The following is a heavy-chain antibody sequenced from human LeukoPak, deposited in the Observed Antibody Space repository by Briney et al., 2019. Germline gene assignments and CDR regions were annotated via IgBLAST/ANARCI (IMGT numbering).Heavy chain of an antibody. J-gene: IGHJ6*02. CDR2: INWNGGGT. Sequence: GGSLRLSCAATGFTFKDYGMHWVRQPPGKGLEWVSSINWNGGGTDYADSVKGRFTISRDNAKNSLYLQLSSLRPEDTALYYCAKHMRATTTSSFSGLDVWGRGTTVTASS. V-gene: IGHV3-9*01. CDR3: AKHMRATTTSSFSGLDV. CDR1: GFTFKDYG. D-gene: IGHD1-26*01.